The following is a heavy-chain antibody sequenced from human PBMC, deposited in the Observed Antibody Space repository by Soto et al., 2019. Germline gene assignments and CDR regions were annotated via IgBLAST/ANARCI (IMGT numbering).Heavy chain of an antibody. CDR2: ISYDGSNK. CDR3: AKGARGSYGIDY. D-gene: IGHD1-26*01. J-gene: IGHJ4*02. V-gene: IGHV3-30*18. CDR1: GFTFSSYG. Sequence: QVQLVESGGGVVQPGRSLRLSCAASGFTFSSYGMHWVRQAPGKGLEWVAVISYDGSNKYYADSVKGRFTISRDNSKNTLYLQMNSLRAEDTAVYYCAKGARGSYGIDYWGQGTLVTVSS.